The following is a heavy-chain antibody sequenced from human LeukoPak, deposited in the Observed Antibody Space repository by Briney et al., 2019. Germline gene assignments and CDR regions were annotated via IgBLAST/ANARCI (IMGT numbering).Heavy chain of an antibody. Sequence: ASVKVSCKASGYTFTSYYMHWVRQAPGQGLEWMGIISPSGGSTSYAQKFQGRVTMTRDMSTSTVYMELSSLRSEDTAVYYCARAAGVATIDYWGQGTLVTVSS. CDR2: ISPSGGST. V-gene: IGHV1-46*01. J-gene: IGHJ4*02. CDR3: ARAAGVATIDY. D-gene: IGHD5-12*01. CDR1: GYTFTSYY.